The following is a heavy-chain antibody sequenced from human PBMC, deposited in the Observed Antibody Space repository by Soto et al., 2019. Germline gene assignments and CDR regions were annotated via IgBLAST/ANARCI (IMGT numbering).Heavy chain of an antibody. V-gene: IGHV3-23*01. CDR3: AKRDCCYSNCYYYEYYFAT. J-gene: IGHJ4*02. CDR1: GFTFSNYA. D-gene: IGHD3-22*01. CDR2: ISDSGGST. Sequence: PGGSLRFSCAASGFTFSNYAMSWFRQAPGKGLEWVSGISDSGGSTYYADSVKGRFTISRDNSKNTLYLQMNSLRAEDSAVYYCAKRDCCYSNCYYYEYYFATWGQETVVTVSS.